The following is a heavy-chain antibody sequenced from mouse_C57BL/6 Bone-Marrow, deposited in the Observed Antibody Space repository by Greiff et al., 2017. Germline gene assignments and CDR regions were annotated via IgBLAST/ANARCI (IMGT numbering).Heavy chain of an antibody. Sequence: QVQLQQPGAELVMPGASVKLSCKASGYTFTSYWMHWVKQRPGQGLEWIGEIDPSDSYTNYNQQFKGKSTLTVDKSSSTAYMQLSSLTSEDSAVYYCARGAYWGQGTLVTVSA. CDR2: IDPSDSYT. CDR1: GYTFTSYW. V-gene: IGHV1-69*01. CDR3: ARGAY. J-gene: IGHJ3*01.